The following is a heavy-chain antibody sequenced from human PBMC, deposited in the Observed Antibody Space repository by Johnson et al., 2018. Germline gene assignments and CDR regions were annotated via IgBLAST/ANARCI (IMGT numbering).Heavy chain of an antibody. CDR1: GFTFSSYA. CDR2: ISSSSTTI. D-gene: IGHD3-16*01. Sequence: LVQSGGGLVQPGGSLRLSCAASGFTFSSYAMSWVRQAPGKGLEWVSSISSSSTTIYYADSVKGRFTISRYNAKNSLDLQMNSLRDEDTAVYYCARDLFIVWERNSMDVWGRGTTVTVSS. CDR3: ARDLFIVWERNSMDV. J-gene: IGHJ6*02. V-gene: IGHV3-48*02.